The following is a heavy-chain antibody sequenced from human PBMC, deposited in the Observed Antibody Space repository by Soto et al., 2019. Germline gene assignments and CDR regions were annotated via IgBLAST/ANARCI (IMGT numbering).Heavy chain of an antibody. Sequence: QVQLQQWGAGLLKPSETLSLTCAVYGGSFSDYYWNWIRQPPGKGLEWIGEINHSGSTNYNPSLKSRVTISVETSKNHVSLNLSSVTAADTAVYSCARGRVGATNWNWCDPWGQGTLVTVSS. J-gene: IGHJ5*02. V-gene: IGHV4-34*01. D-gene: IGHD1-26*01. CDR1: GGSFSDYY. CDR2: INHSGST. CDR3: ARGRVGATNWNWCDP.